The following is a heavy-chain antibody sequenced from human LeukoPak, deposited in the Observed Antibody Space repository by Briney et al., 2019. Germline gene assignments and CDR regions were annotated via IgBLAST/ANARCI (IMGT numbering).Heavy chain of an antibody. Sequence: GGSLRLSCAASGFTFSRYWMNWVRQAPGKGLEWVANIREDGSEKYYVDSVKGRFTISRDNTKNLLYLEMSSLRAEDTAAYYCGVVYWGQGTLVTVSS. CDR3: GVVY. V-gene: IGHV3-7*01. CDR1: GFTFSRYW. J-gene: IGHJ4*02. CDR2: IREDGSEK.